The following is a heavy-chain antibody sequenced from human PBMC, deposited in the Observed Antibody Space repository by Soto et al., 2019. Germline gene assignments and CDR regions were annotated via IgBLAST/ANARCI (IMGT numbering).Heavy chain of an antibody. Sequence: PSETLSLTCSVSDDSITSGSFYWSWIRHHPGKALEWIGYISTSGNTFYNPSLKSRLTISIDTSNNHFSLNLTSVTVADSAVYFCARGRGDGDGYYLYYFDYWGQGTLVT. V-gene: IGHV4-31*02. CDR2: ISTSGNT. CDR3: ARGRGDGDGYYLYYFDY. D-gene: IGHD3-22*01. J-gene: IGHJ4*02. CDR1: DDSITSGSFY.